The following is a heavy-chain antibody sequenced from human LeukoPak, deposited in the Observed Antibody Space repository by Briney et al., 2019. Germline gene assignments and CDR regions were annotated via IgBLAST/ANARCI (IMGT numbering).Heavy chain of an antibody. CDR1: GYSISSAYY. J-gene: IGHJ4*02. CDR3: ASNLYGSGNYFAY. Sequence: SETLSLTCTASGYSISSAYYWGWIRQPPGQGLEWIAIIYHSGITYYNPSLKSRVTISVDTSKNQFSLKLSSVTAADRAVYYCASNLYGSGNYFAYWGQGTLVTVSS. D-gene: IGHD3-10*01. CDR2: IYHSGIT. V-gene: IGHV4-38-2*02.